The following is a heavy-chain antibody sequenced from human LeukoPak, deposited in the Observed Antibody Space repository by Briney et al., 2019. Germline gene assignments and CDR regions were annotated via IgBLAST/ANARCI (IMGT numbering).Heavy chain of an antibody. V-gene: IGHV4-31*03. CDR3: ARALVWYDSSGYNYYYYGMDV. J-gene: IGHJ6*02. CDR2: IYYSGST. D-gene: IGHD3-22*01. Sequence: SETLSLTCTVSGGSISSGGYYWSWIRQHPGKGLEWIGYIYYSGSTYYNPSLKSRVTISVDTSKNQFSLKLSSVTAADTAVYYCARALVWYDSSGYNYYYYGMDVWGQGTTVTVSS. CDR1: GGSISSGGYY.